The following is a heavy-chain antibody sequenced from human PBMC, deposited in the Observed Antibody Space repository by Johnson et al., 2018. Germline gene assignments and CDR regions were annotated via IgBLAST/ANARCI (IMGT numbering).Heavy chain of an antibody. V-gene: IGHV1-46*01. CDR1: GYTFTSYY. CDR2: INPSGGST. J-gene: IGHJ6*03. Sequence: QVQLVQSGAEVKKPGASVKVSCKASGYTFTSYYMHWVRQAPGQGLEWMGIINPSGGSTSYAQKFQGRVTMTRDTSTSTVYMGLSSRRSEDTAVYYCARAAAGAYYYYYYYRDVWGKGTTVTVSS. D-gene: IGHD6-25*01. CDR3: ARAAAGAYYYYYYYRDV.